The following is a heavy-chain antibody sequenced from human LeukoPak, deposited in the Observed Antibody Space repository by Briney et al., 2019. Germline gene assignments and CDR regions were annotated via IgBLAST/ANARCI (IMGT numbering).Heavy chain of an antibody. CDR2: IIPIFGTA. Sequence: SVKVSCKASGGTFSSYAISWVRQAPGQGLEWMGGIIPIFGTANYAQKFQGRVTITADDSTSTAYMELSSLRSEDTAVYYCAREARLRAMNYYYYMDVWGKGTTVTVSS. CDR1: GGTFSSYA. CDR3: AREARLRAMNYYYYMDV. J-gene: IGHJ6*03. V-gene: IGHV1-69*13. D-gene: IGHD4-17*01.